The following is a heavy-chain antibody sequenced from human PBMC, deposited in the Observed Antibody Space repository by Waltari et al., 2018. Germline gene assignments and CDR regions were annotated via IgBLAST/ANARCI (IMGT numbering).Heavy chain of an antibody. V-gene: IGHV4-39*07. CDR2: FYKSGTT. CDR1: RSSIRNNKYY. D-gene: IGHD5-12*01. Sequence: QLQLQESGPGLVKPSETLSLTCTVSRSSIRNNKYYWGWVRQPPGKGLEWIGSFYKSGTTYYNPSLKSRVTISVDTSNNQFSLKLNSVTAADTAVYYCVRGYPDIVATISDYWGQGTLVIVSS. J-gene: IGHJ4*02. CDR3: VRGYPDIVATISDY.